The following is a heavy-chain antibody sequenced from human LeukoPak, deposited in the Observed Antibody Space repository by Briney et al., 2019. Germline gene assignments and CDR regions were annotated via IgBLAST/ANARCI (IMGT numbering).Heavy chain of an antibody. Sequence: GGSLRLSCAASGFTFSSYWMSWVRQAPGKGLEWVANIKQDGSEKNYVDSVKGRFTISRDNAKNSLYLQMSNLRAEDTAVYFCARGGGLDVWGQGATVTVSS. CDR1: GFTFSSYW. CDR2: IKQDGSEK. D-gene: IGHD3-16*01. CDR3: ARGGGLDV. J-gene: IGHJ6*02. V-gene: IGHV3-7*03.